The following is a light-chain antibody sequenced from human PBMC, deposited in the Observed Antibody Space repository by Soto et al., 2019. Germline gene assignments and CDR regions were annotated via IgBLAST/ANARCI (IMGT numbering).Light chain of an antibody. J-gene: IGKJ1*01. CDR1: QSVSPY. V-gene: IGKV3-11*01. Sequence: EIVLTQSPATLSLSPGERATLSCRASQSVSPYLAWYQQRPGQAPRLLIYDTSNRATGIPARFSGSGSGTDFTLTISGLEPEDFAVYYCKQRQNWPWTCGQGTKVEIK. CDR3: KQRQNWPWT. CDR2: DTS.